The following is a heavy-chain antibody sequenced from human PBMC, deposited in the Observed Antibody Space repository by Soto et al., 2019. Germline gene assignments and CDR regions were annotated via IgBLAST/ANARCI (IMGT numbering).Heavy chain of an antibody. CDR2: IIPIFGTA. J-gene: IGHJ5*02. CDR1: GGTFSSYA. V-gene: IGHV1-69*01. D-gene: IGHD6-19*01. CDR3: AWGDSGWSKGYNWFDP. Sequence: QVQLVQSGAEVKKPGSSVKVSCKASGGTFSSYAFSWVRQAPGQGLEWMGGIIPIFGTANYAQKFQGRVTITADESTSTAYMELSSLRSEDTAVYYCAWGDSGWSKGYNWFDPWGQGTLVTVSS.